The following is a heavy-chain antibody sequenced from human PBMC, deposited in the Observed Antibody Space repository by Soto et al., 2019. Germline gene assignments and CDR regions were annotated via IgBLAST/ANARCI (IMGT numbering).Heavy chain of an antibody. V-gene: IGHV3-30*03. D-gene: IGHD5-18*01. CDR3: AARHAAMVNFDY. CDR1: GFTFSSYG. Sequence: QVQLVESGGGGVQPGRSLRLSCAASGFTFSSYGMHWVRQAPGKGLEWVAVISYDGSNKYYADSVKGRFTISRDNSKNTLYLQMNSLRAEDTAVYYCAARHAAMVNFDYWGQGTLVTVSS. J-gene: IGHJ4*02. CDR2: ISYDGSNK.